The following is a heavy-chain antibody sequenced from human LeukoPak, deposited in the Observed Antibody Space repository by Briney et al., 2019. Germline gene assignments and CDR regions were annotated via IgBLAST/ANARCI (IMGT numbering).Heavy chain of an antibody. CDR2: VYYSGST. CDR1: GGSVSSSNYY. D-gene: IGHD2-2*01. V-gene: IGHV4-39*01. J-gene: IGHJ4*02. Sequence: PSETLSLTCIVSGGSVSSSNYYWGWLRQPPGKGLEWIVSVYYSGSTYYNPSLKSRVTISVDTSKNQFSLKLSSATAADTAVYYCARHKGQHTVDYWGQGTLVTVSS. CDR3: ARHKGQHTVDY.